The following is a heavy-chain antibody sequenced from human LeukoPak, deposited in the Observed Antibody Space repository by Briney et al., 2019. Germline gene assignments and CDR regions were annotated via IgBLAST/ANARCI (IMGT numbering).Heavy chain of an antibody. V-gene: IGHV1-2*02. CDR3: ARGESYSGSYPDY. CDR1: GYTFTGYY. CDR2: INPNSGGT. D-gene: IGHD1-26*01. J-gene: IGHJ4*02. Sequence: ASVKVSCKASGYTFTGYYMHWVRQAPGQGLEWMGWINPNSGGTNYAQKLQGRVTMTTDTSTSTAYMELRSLRSDDTAVYYCARGESYSGSYPDYWGQGTLVTVSS.